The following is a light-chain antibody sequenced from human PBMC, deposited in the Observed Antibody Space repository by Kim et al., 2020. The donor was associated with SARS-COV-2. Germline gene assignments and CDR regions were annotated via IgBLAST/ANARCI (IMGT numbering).Light chain of an antibody. CDR1: QDINHY. CDR2: AAS. J-gene: IGKJ3*01. CDR3: QQYDSYPLT. Sequence: ESIADRVTITCRASQDINHYLAWFQQKPGQAPKPLMRAASNLESGVPSRFSGSGSGTDFTLTISSLQPEDFATYYCQQYDSYPLTFGPGTKVDIK. V-gene: IGKV1-16*01.